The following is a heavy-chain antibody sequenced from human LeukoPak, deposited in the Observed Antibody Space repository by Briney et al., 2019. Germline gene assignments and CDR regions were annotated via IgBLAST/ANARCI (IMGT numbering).Heavy chain of an antibody. CDR2: ISDYGSNR. CDR3: ARTHDYGDSRDAFDV. V-gene: IGHV3-30*04. D-gene: IGHD4-17*01. Sequence: PGGSLRLSCAASEFIFSDYAMDWVRQAPGKGLEWVAIISDYGSNRYYADSVRGRFTISRDNSKNTLYLQMNNLRAEDTAAYYCARTHDYGDSRDAFDVWGQGTMVTVSS. J-gene: IGHJ3*01. CDR1: EFIFSDYA.